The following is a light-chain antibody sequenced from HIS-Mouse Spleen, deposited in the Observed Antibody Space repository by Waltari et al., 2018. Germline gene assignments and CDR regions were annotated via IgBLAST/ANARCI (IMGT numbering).Light chain of an antibody. CDR3: YSKDSSGNHRV. J-gene: IGLJ2*01. CDR1: ALPKKK. Sequence: SYELTQPPSVSVSPGQTARITCSGDALPKKKLNCNQKKSGRAPVLVIYEDSKRPSGIPERFSGSSSGTMATLTISGAQVEDEADYYCYSKDSSGNHRVFGGGTKLTVL. V-gene: IGLV3-10*01. CDR2: EDS.